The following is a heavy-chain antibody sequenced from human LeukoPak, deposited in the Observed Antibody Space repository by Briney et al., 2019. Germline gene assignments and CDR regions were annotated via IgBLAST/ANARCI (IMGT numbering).Heavy chain of an antibody. CDR1: GDSISSGDYY. V-gene: IGHV4-30-4*01. D-gene: IGHD3-10*01. CDR3: AKIYASESRNWFDS. J-gene: IGHJ5*01. CDR2: IYSSGST. Sequence: SETLSLTCTVSGDSISSGDYYWSWIRQPPGKGLEWIGYIYSSGSTYYNPSLKSRVTISIDTSKNQFSLKLTSVTAADTAVYYCAKIYASESRNWFDSWGQGTLVTVSS.